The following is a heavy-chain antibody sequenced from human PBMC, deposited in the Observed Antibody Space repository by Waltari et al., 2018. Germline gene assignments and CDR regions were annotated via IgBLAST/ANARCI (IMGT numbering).Heavy chain of an antibody. V-gene: IGHV4-34*01. J-gene: IGHJ6*03. CDR3: ARGGGVAARPPYYYYYYMDV. CDR1: GGSFSGYY. CDR2: INHSGST. D-gene: IGHD6-6*01. Sequence: QVQLQQWGAGLLKPSETLSLTCAVYGGSFSGYYWSWIRQPPGKGLEWIGEINHSGSTNYNPSLKSRVTISVDTSKNQFSLKLSSVTAADTAVYYCARGGGVAARPPYYYYYYMDVWGKGTTVTVSS.